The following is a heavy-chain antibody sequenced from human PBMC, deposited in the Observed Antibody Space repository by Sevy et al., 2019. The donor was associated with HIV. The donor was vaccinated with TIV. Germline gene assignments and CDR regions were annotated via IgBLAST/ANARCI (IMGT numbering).Heavy chain of an antibody. Sequence: GGSLRLSCAASGFTFSSYAMSWVRQAPGKGLEWVSAISGSGGSTYYADSVKGRFTISRDNSKNTLYLQMNSLRAEDTAVYYCAKRALLTKRGYSGYDLGIGNYMDVWGKGTTVTVSS. CDR1: GFTFSSYA. CDR3: AKRALLTKRGYSGYDLGIGNYMDV. D-gene: IGHD5-12*01. V-gene: IGHV3-23*01. J-gene: IGHJ6*03. CDR2: ISGSGGST.